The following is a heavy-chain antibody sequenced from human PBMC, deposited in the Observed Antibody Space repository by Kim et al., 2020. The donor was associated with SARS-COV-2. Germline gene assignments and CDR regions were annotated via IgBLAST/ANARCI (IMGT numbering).Heavy chain of an antibody. Sequence: GGSLRLSCAASGFTFSNAWLSWVRHAPGKGLEWVGRIKSKTDGGTTDYAAPVKGRFTISIDDSQNTLYLQMNGLKTEDTAVYYCTTLFRYFVWLAVNYYYFGMVLLGLSTALSVSS. CDR1: GFTFSNAW. CDR3: TTLFRYFVWLAVNYYYFGMVL. D-gene: IGHD3-9*01. CDR2: IKSKTDGGTT. V-gene: IGHV3-15*01. J-gene: IGHJ6*02.